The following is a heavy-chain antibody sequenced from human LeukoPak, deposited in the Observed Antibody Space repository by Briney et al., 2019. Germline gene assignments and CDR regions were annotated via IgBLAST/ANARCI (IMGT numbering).Heavy chain of an antibody. CDR1: VYTFTSYG. CDR3: ASGLGGGNKHYYYMDV. V-gene: IGHV1-18*01. J-gene: IGHJ6*03. D-gene: IGHD4-23*01. CDR2: ISAYNGNT. Sequence: ASLKVSFKASVYTFTSYGISWVRQAPGQGLEWMGWISAYNGNTNYAQKFQGRVTITTDESTSTAYMELSSLRSEDTAVYYCASGLGGGNKHYYYMDVWGKGTTVTVSS.